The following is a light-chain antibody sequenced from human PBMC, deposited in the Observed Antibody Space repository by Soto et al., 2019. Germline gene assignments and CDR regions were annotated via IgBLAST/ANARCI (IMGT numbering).Light chain of an antibody. CDR3: QQRSYWLI. J-gene: IGKJ4*01. CDR1: QSVSNY. V-gene: IGKV3-11*01. Sequence: EIVLTQSPATLSLSPGERATLSCRASQSVSNYLAWYQQKPGQAPRLLIYDTSNRATGIPARFSGSGSGTDFTLTISSLETEDFAVYYCQQRSYWLIFGVGTKVDIX. CDR2: DTS.